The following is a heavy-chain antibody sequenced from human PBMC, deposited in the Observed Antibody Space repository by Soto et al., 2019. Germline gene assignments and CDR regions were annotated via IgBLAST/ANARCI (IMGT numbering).Heavy chain of an antibody. CDR1: GFTFSTYG. CDR3: ARAAVTDYQYHGMDV. V-gene: IGHV3-33*01. Sequence: GGSLRLSCAASGFTFSTYGMHWVRQAPGKGLEWVAAIWYDVIDKYYAASVKGRFTISRDNSMNTVYLQMSSLRADDTAVYYCARAAVTDYQYHGMDVWGQGTRVTVSS. D-gene: IGHD4-17*01. J-gene: IGHJ6*02. CDR2: IWYDVIDK.